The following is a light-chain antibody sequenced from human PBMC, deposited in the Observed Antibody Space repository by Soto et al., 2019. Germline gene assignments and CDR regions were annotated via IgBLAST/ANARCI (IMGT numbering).Light chain of an antibody. Sequence: DIQMTQSPSSLSASVGDRVTITCRASQSISSYLNWYQQKPAKAPKLLIFAAYSLQSGVPSRFSGSGSGTEFTLTISSLQPDDFASYYCQQYNSYSWTFGQGTKVDI. V-gene: IGKV1-39*01. J-gene: IGKJ1*01. CDR3: QQYNSYSWT. CDR1: QSISSY. CDR2: AAY.